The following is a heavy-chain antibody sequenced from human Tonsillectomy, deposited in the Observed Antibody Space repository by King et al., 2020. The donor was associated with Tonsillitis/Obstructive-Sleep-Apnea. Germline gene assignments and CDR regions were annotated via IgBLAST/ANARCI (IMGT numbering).Heavy chain of an antibody. Sequence: DVQLVESGGGLVQPGGSLRVSCAASGFIFSDSWMSWVRQAPGKGLEWVANIKQDGGEKYYVGSVKGRFTISRDNAKNSLFLQMSSLRAEDTAVYYCVRDGGGFDYWGQGTLVTVSS. CDR1: GFIFSDSW. CDR2: IKQDGGEK. J-gene: IGHJ4*02. V-gene: IGHV3-7*03. CDR3: VRDGGGFDY. D-gene: IGHD3-16*01.